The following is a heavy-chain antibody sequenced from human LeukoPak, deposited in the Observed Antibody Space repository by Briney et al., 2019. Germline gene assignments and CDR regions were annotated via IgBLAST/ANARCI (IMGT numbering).Heavy chain of an antibody. J-gene: IGHJ4*02. CDR2: IYYIGRI. V-gene: IGHV4-39*01. CDR1: VGSISSSSYY. D-gene: IGHD2-15*01. CDR3: ARQVAASYGDYLEY. Sequence: SETLSLTCTVSVGSISSSSYYWGWIRPPPGKGLEWIGSIYYIGRIYYNPSLKSRVTISIDTSKIQFSLKLRSVTAADTAVYYCARQVAASYGDYLEYWGQGTLVTVSS.